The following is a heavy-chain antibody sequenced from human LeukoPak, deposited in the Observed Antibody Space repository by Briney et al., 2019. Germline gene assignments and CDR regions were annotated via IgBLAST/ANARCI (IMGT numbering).Heavy chain of an antibody. Sequence: GGSLRLSCAASGFTVSSNYMSWVRQAPGKGLEWVSVIYSGGSTYYADSVKGRFTISRDNSKNTLYLQMNSLRAEDTAVYYCASVSGGTEYYFDYWGQGTLVTVPS. CDR3: ASVSGGTEYYFDY. D-gene: IGHD2-15*01. V-gene: IGHV3-53*01. CDR1: GFTVSSNY. CDR2: IYSGGST. J-gene: IGHJ4*02.